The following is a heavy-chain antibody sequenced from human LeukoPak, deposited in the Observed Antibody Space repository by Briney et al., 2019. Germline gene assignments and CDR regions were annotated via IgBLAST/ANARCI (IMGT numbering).Heavy chain of an antibody. CDR2: ISSNGGST. CDR1: GFTFSSYV. CDR3: ARSRERLYYGSGSYYDADAFDI. D-gene: IGHD3-10*01. V-gene: IGHV3-64*01. J-gene: IGHJ3*02. Sequence: GGSLRLSCAASGFTFSSYVMHWVRRAPGKGLEYVSAISSNGGSTYYANSVKGRFTISRDNSKNTLYLQMGSLRAEDMAVYYCARSRERLYYGSGSYYDADAFDIWGQGTMVTVSS.